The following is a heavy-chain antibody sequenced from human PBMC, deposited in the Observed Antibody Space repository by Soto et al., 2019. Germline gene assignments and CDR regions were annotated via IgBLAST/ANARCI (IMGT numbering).Heavy chain of an antibody. J-gene: IGHJ6*02. CDR2: IIPIFGTA. V-gene: IGHV1-69*01. D-gene: IGHD3-22*01. Sequence: QVQLVQSGAEVKKPGSSVKVSCKASGGTFSSYAISWVRQAPGQGLEWMGGIIPIFGTANYAQKFQGRVTITADESTSTAYMELSSLRSEDTAVYYCARRPFQYYYDSSGYYGGVGGYGMDVWGQGTTVTVSS. CDR3: ARRPFQYYYDSSGYYGGVGGYGMDV. CDR1: GGTFSSYA.